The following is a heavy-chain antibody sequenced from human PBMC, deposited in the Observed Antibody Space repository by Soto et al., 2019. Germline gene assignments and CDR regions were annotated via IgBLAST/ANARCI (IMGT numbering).Heavy chain of an antibody. CDR2: INHSGST. J-gene: IGHJ6*02. V-gene: IGHV4-34*01. Sequence: LSLPCAVYGGSFSGYYWSWIRQPPGKGLEWIGEINHSGSTNYNPSLKSRVTISVDTSKNQFSLKLSSVTAADTAVYYCARNYDFWSGYYGYYYYGMDVWGQGTTVTVSS. CDR3: ARNYDFWSGYYGYYYYGMDV. D-gene: IGHD3-3*01. CDR1: GGSFSGYY.